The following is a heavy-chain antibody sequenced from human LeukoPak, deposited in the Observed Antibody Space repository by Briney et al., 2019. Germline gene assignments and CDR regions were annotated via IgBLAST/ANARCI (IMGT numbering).Heavy chain of an antibody. D-gene: IGHD6-13*01. CDR1: GYTFTDYY. CDR3: ASEIAATGAAVDY. CDR2: INCITGDT. V-gene: IGHV1-2*06. J-gene: IGHJ4*02. Sequence: ASVKVSCKASGYTFTDYYIHWVRQAPRQGLEWMGRINCITGDTRSAQKFQGRVTMTRDTSIGTAYMQLSSLRSDDTAVYYCASEIAATGAAVDYWGQGILVTVSS.